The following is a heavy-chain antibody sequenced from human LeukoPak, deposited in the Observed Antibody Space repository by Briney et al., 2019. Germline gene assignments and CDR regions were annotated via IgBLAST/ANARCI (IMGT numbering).Heavy chain of an antibody. CDR3: AKTSGGNY. V-gene: IGHV3-23*01. CDR2: TSESGTYT. Sequence: GGSLRLSCVASGFTLSNYAMSWVRQAPGKGLEWVSATSESGTYTYYADSVRGRFTISRDTSKNTLYLQMNSLRAEDTAVYYCAKTSGGNYWGQGTLVTVSS. D-gene: IGHD2-15*01. CDR1: GFTLSNYA. J-gene: IGHJ4*02.